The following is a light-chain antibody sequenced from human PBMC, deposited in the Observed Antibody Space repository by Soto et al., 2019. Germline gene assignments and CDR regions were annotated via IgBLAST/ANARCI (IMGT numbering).Light chain of an antibody. Sequence: QSALTQPRSVSGSPGQSVTISCTGTSSDVGGYNYVSWYQQHPGKAPKLMIYDVSKRPSWVPDRFSGSKSGNTASLTISGLQAEDEAYYYCCSYGGSYTVVFGGGTKLTVL. V-gene: IGLV2-11*01. CDR1: SSDVGGYNY. J-gene: IGLJ2*01. CDR3: CSYGGSYTVV. CDR2: DVS.